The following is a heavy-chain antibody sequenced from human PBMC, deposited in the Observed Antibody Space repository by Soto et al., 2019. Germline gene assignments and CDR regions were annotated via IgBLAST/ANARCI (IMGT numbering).Heavy chain of an antibody. CDR1: GGTFSSYA. D-gene: IGHD3-22*01. J-gene: IGHJ3*02. CDR2: IIPIFGTA. CDR3: ASGGYDSSGYLIGAFDI. Sequence: QVQLVQSGAEVKKPGSSVKVSCKASGGTFSSYAISWVRQAPGQGLEWMGGIIPIFGTANYAQKFQGRVTITANKSTSTAYMELSSLRSEDAAVYYCASGGYDSSGYLIGAFDIWGQGTMVTVSS. V-gene: IGHV1-69*06.